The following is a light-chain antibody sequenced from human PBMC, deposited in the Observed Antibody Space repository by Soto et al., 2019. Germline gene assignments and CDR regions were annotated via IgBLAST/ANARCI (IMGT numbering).Light chain of an antibody. V-gene: IGLV2-23*01. J-gene: IGLJ1*01. CDR1: SSDVGSYNL. CDR3: CSYAGSSTSLYV. Sequence: QSVLTQPASVSGSPGQSITISCTGNSSDVGSYNLVSWYQQHPGKAPKLMIYEGSKRPSGVSNRFSGSESGNTASLTISGLQAEDEADYYCCSYAGSSTSLYVFGTGTKVTVL. CDR2: EGS.